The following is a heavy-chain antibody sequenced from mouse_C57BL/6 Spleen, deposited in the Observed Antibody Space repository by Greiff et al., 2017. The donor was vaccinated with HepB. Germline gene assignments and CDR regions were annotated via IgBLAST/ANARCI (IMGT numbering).Heavy chain of an antibody. CDR2: ISSGSSTI. D-gene: IGHD4-1*01. CDR3: ARSGTWAYFDV. CDR1: GFTFSDYG. V-gene: IGHV5-17*01. J-gene: IGHJ1*03. Sequence: EVMLVESGGGLVKPGGSLKLSCAASGFTFSDYGMHWVRQAPEKGLEWVAYISSGSSTIYYADTVKGRFTISRDNSKNTLFLQMTSLRSEDTAMYYCARSGTWAYFDVWGTGTTVTVSS.